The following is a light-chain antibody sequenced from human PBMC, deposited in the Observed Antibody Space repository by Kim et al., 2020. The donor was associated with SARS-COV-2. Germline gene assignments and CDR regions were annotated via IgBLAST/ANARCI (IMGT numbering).Light chain of an antibody. V-gene: IGKV1-5*03. Sequence: DIQMTQSPSILSASVGDRVTITCRASQSINRWLAWYQQKPGQAPKLLISMASDLEGGVPSRFSGRGSGTEFTLTINTLQPDDLATYTCQQYDSHPYTFGERTKVDIK. CDR1: QSINRW. CDR3: QQYDSHPYT. J-gene: IGKJ2*01. CDR2: MAS.